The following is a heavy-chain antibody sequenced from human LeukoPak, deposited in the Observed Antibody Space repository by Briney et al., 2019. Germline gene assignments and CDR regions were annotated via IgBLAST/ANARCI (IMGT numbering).Heavy chain of an antibody. J-gene: IGHJ4*02. D-gene: IGHD3-10*01. V-gene: IGHV4-59*12. CDR2: VYYSGGT. CDR1: GGSMSSSY. Sequence: PSETLSLTCTVSGGSMSSSYWSWIRQPPGKGLEWIGYVYYSGGTNYNPSLKSRVTISVDTSKNQFSLKLTSVTAADTAVYFCARDGADVYGRAFDYWGQGTLVSVSS. CDR3: ARDGADVYGRAFDY.